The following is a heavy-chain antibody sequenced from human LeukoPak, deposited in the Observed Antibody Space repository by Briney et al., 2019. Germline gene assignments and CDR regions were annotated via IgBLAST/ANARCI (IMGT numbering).Heavy chain of an antibody. J-gene: IGHJ4*02. CDR3: AKRIAASATPGFDY. D-gene: IGHD6-25*01. V-gene: IGHV3-23*01. CDR2: ITASGGST. CDR1: GFTFGGHA. Sequence: PGGSLRLSCAASGFTFGGHAMSWVRQAPGKGLEWVSAITASGGSTYYAASVMDRFTISRDNSRNTLYLQMNSLRAEDTAVFYCAKRIAASATPGFDYWGQGALVTVSS.